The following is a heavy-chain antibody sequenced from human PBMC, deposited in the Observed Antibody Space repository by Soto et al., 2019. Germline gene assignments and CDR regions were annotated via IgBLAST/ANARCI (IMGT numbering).Heavy chain of an antibody. Sequence: EVQLVESGGGLVQPGRSLRLSCAASGFTFDDYAMHWVRQAPGKGLEWVSGIRLNSGSIGYADSVKGRFTISRDNAKNSLYLQVNSLRAEDTALYYCAKVKGGGYGHYLLGYWGQGTLVTVSS. CDR2: IRLNSGSI. V-gene: IGHV3-9*01. D-gene: IGHD4-17*01. CDR3: AKVKGGGYGHYLLGY. CDR1: GFTFDDYA. J-gene: IGHJ4*02.